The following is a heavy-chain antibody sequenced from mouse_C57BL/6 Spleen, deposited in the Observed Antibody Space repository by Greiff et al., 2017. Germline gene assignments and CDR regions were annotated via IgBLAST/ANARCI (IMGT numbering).Heavy chain of an antibody. CDR3: TRDRLRPFAY. CDR1: GFTFSSYA. Sequence: EVKLMESGEGLVKPGGSLKLSCAASGFTFSSYAMSWVRQTPEKRLEWVAYISRGGDYIYYADTVKGRFTLSRDNARNTLYLQMSSLKSEDTAMYDCTRDRLRPFAYWGQGTLVTVSA. CDR2: ISRGGDYI. D-gene: IGHD3-2*02. V-gene: IGHV5-9-1*02. J-gene: IGHJ3*01.